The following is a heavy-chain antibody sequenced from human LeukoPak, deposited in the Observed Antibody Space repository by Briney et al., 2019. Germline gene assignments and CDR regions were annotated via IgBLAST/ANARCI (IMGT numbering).Heavy chain of an antibody. CDR2: ISYDGSNK. CDR3: ARDKPPYSGSYYDSLDY. V-gene: IGHV3-30*04. J-gene: IGHJ4*02. D-gene: IGHD1-26*01. Sequence: GGSLRLSCPASGFTFSSYAMHWVRQAPGKGLEWVAVISYDGSNKYYADSVKGRFTISRDNSKNTLYLQMDSLRAEDTAVYYCARDKPPYSGSYYDSLDYWGQGTLVTVSS. CDR1: GFTFSSYA.